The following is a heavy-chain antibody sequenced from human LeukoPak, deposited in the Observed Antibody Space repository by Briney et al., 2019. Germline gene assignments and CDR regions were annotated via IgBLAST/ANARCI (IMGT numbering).Heavy chain of an antibody. Sequence: SETLSLTCTVSGGSISSSSYYWGWIRQPPGKGLEWIGSIYYSGSTYYNPSLKSRVIISVDTSKNQFSLKLSSVTAADTAVYYCARSPAQAAVDYWGQGTLVTVSS. J-gene: IGHJ4*02. V-gene: IGHV4-39*07. CDR2: IYYSGST. CDR3: ARSPAQAAVDY. CDR1: GGSISSSSYY. D-gene: IGHD6-13*01.